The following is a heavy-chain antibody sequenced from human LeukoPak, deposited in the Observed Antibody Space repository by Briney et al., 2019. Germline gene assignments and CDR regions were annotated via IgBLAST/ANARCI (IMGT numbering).Heavy chain of an antibody. D-gene: IGHD3-3*01. CDR1: GYSISSGYY. V-gene: IGHV4-61*01. Sequence: SETLSLTCTVSGYSISSGYYWGWIRQPPGKGLEWIGYIYYSGSTNYNPSLKSRVTISVDTSKNQFSLKLSSVTAADTAVYYCARDHLILEWSRPAYYMDVWGKGTTVTVSS. J-gene: IGHJ6*03. CDR3: ARDHLILEWSRPAYYMDV. CDR2: IYYSGST.